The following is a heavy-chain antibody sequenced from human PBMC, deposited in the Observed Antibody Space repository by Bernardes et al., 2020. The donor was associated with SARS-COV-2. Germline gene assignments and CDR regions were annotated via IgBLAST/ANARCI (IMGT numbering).Heavy chain of an antibody. Sequence: SETLSLTCAVYGGSFSGYYWNWIRQPPGKGLEWIGEINHSGSTNYNPSLKSRVTISVDTSKNQFSLKLSSVTAADTAVYYCARGEDTLGPILLDYWGQGTLVTVSS. CDR2: INHSGST. D-gene: IGHD2-15*01. V-gene: IGHV4-34*01. CDR3: ARGEDTLGPILLDY. J-gene: IGHJ4*02. CDR1: GGSFSGYY.